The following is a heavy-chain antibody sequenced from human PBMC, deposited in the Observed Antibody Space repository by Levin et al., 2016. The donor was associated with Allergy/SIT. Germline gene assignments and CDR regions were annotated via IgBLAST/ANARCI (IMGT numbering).Heavy chain of an antibody. D-gene: IGHD6-13*01. V-gene: IGHV3-33*01. J-gene: IGHJ6*02. Sequence: GESLKISCAASGFTFSSYGMHWVRQAPGKGLEWVAVIWYDGSNKYYADSVKGRFTISRDNSKNTLYLQMNSLRAEDTAVYYCARDLGVWRYYYYGMDVWGQGTTVTVSS. CDR2: IWYDGSNK. CDR3: ARDLGVWRYYYYGMDV. CDR1: GFTFSSYG.